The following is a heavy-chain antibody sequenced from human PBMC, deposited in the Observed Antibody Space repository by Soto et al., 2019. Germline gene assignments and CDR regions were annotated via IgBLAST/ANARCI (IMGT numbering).Heavy chain of an antibody. CDR2: IYYSGSS. D-gene: IGHD2-15*01. J-gene: IGHJ4*02. Sequence: QVQLQESGPGLVKPSETLSLTCTVSGVSFSTYYWSWIRQAPGKGLEWIGYIYYSGSSNYNPSHKSRVTMSVDTSKNQLSLKLSSVTAADTAVYYCARDQGGPFDYWGQGTLVTVSS. CDR3: ARDQGGPFDY. V-gene: IGHV4-59*01. CDR1: GVSFSTYY.